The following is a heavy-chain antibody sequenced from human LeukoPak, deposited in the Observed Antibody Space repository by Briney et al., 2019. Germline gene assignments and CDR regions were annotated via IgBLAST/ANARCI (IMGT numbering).Heavy chain of an antibody. CDR1: GFSFSSYG. V-gene: IGHV3-23*01. Sequence: GGTLRLSCAASGFSFSSYGMSWVRQAPGKGLEWVSAINVDAGSTYYADSVKGRFTISRENAKNSLYLQMNSLRAGDTAVYYCARGRGSYFLHDAFDIWGQGTMVTVSS. CDR3: ARGRGSYFLHDAFDI. CDR2: INVDAGST. J-gene: IGHJ3*02. D-gene: IGHD1-26*01.